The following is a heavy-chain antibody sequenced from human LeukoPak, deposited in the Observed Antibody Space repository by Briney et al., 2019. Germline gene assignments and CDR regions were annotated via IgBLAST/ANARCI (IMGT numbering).Heavy chain of an antibody. CDR3: ARLSPYSSSWYRYFDL. CDR2: IYYSGST. V-gene: IGHV4-59*08. J-gene: IGHJ2*01. D-gene: IGHD6-13*01. Sequence: PSETLSLTCTVSGGSISSYYWSWIRQPPGKGLEWIGYIYYSGSTNYNPSLKSRVTISVDTSKNQFSLKLSPVTAADTAVYYCARLSPYSSSWYRYFDLWGRGTLVTVSS. CDR1: GGSISSYY.